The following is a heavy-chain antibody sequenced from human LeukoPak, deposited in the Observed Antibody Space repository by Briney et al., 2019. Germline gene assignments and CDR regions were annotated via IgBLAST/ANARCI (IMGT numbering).Heavy chain of an antibody. CDR1: GFTFSSYA. CDR2: ISGSGGST. Sequence: GGSLRLSCAPSGFTFSSYAMSWVRQAPGKGLEWVSAISGSGGSTYYADSVKGRFAISRGNSKNTLYLQMNSLRAEDTAVYYCASYEGIAVAGTLDYWGQGTLVTVSS. J-gene: IGHJ4*02. CDR3: ASYEGIAVAGTLDY. V-gene: IGHV3-23*01. D-gene: IGHD6-19*01.